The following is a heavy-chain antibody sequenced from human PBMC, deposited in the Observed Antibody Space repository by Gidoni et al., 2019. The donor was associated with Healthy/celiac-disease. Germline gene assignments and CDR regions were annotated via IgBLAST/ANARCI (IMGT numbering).Heavy chain of an antibody. CDR2: INSDGSST. V-gene: IGHV3-74*01. D-gene: IGHD4-4*01. J-gene: IGHJ6*02. CDR1: GFTFSSYW. CDR3: ARLGWDYRGYYYGMDV. Sequence: EVQLVESGGCLVQPGGSLRPSCAASGFTFSSYWMHWVRQAPGKGLVWVSRINSDGSSTSYADSVKSRFTISRDNAKNTLYLQMNSLRAEDTAVYYCARLGWDYRGYYYGMDVWGQGTTVTVSS.